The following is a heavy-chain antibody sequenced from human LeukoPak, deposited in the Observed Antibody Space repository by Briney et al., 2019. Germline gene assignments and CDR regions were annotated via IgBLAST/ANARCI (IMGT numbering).Heavy chain of an antibody. CDR2: INHSGST. CDR1: GGSFSGYY. D-gene: IGHD3-22*01. CDR3: ARHDRPHFDY. J-gene: IGHJ4*02. Sequence: SETLSLTCAVYGGSFSGYYWSWIRQPPGKGLEWIGEINHSGSTNYNPSLKSRVTISVDTPKNQFSLKLSSVTAADTAVYYCARHDRPHFDYWGQGTLVTVSS. V-gene: IGHV4-34*01.